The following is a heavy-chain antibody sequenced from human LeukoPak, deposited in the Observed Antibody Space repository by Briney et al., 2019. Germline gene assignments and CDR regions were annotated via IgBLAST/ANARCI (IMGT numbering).Heavy chain of an antibody. Sequence: GGSLRLSCAASGFTVSSNYMSWVRQAPGKGLEWVANIKQDGSEKYYVDSVKGRFTISRDNAKNSLYLQMNSLRAEDTAVYYCAREAVAADYWGQGTLVTVSS. CDR3: AREAVAADY. D-gene: IGHD6-19*01. CDR1: GFTVSSNY. J-gene: IGHJ4*02. V-gene: IGHV3-7*01. CDR2: IKQDGSEK.